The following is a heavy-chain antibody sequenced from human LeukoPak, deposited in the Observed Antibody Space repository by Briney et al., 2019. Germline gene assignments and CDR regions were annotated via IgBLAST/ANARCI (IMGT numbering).Heavy chain of an antibody. CDR2: ISYDGSNK. CDR1: GFTFSSYG. CDR3: ASRMDYYDSSGKAY. D-gene: IGHD3-22*01. Sequence: GGTLRLSCAASGFTFSSYGMSWVRQAPGKGLEWVAVISYDGSNKYYADSVKGRFTISRDNSKNTLYLQMNSLRAEDTAIYYCASRMDYYDSSGKAYWGQGTLVTVSS. J-gene: IGHJ4*02. V-gene: IGHV3-30*03.